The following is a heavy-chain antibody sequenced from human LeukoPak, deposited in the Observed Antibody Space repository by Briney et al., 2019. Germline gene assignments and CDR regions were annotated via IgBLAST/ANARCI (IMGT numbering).Heavy chain of an antibody. CDR1: GYTFTVYY. D-gene: IGHD3-10*01. CDR3: ARDRGAHCYGSALLGGFDI. Sequence: ASVKVSCTASGYTFTVYYMHWVRQAPGQGLEWMGWINPNSGGTNYAQKFQGRVTMTRDTSISTAYMELSRLRSDATAVYYCARDRGAHCYGSALLGGFDIWGQGTMVTVSS. J-gene: IGHJ3*02. CDR2: INPNSGGT. V-gene: IGHV1-2*02.